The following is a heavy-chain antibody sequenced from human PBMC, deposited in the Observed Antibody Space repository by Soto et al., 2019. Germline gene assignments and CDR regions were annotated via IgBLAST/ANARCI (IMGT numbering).Heavy chain of an antibody. J-gene: IGHJ4*02. D-gene: IGHD2-15*01. CDR3: ARIPNRSGGEGFDY. V-gene: IGHV2-26*01. Sequence: HVTLKESGPVLLKPTEPLTLTCTVSGFSLSIAGMGVSWVRQPPGKALEWLAHIFSNDEKSYNTSLKSRLTISKDSSRGQVVLTITNMDPLDTATYYCARIPNRSGGEGFDYWGQGPLVTVSS. CDR1: GFSLSIAGMG. CDR2: IFSNDEK.